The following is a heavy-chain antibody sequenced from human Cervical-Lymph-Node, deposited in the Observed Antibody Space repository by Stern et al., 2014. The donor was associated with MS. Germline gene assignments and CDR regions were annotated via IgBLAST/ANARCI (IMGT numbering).Heavy chain of an antibody. Sequence: EVQLVESGGGLVKPWESLRLSCDASGFTFSHYSINWVRQSPGKGLEWLSSISNNATHTCYADSVVGRFPITRDSAKDSVSLHMGSLRAEDTAVYYCARARVGDYARSPHLDSWGQGTLVTVSS. CDR1: GFTFSHYS. D-gene: IGHD4-17*01. J-gene: IGHJ4*02. CDR2: ISNNATHT. CDR3: ARARVGDYARSPHLDS. V-gene: IGHV3-21*01.